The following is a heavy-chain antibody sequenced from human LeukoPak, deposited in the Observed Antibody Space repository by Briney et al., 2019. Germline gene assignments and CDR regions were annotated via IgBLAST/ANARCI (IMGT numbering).Heavy chain of an antibody. CDR3: ARVRSYGLYYFDY. CDR1: GGSFSSYY. J-gene: IGHJ4*02. Sequence: SETLSLTCAVYGGSFSSYYWSWIRQPPGKGLEWIGEINHSGSTNYNPSLKSRVTISVDTSKNQFTLKLSSVTAADTAVYYCARVRSYGLYYFDYWGQGTLVTVSS. D-gene: IGHD5-18*01. V-gene: IGHV4-34*01. CDR2: INHSGST.